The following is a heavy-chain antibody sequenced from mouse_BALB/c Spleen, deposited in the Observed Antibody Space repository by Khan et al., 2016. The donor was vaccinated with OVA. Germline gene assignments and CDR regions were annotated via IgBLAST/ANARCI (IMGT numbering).Heavy chain of an antibody. J-gene: IGHJ4*01. V-gene: IGHV9-3-1*01. CDR3: AREVGNLDAMDY. CDR2: INTYTGEP. CDR1: GYTFTNYG. Sequence: QIQLVQSGPELKKPGETVKISCKASGYTFTNYGMNWVKQAPGKGLKWMGWINTYTGEPTYADDFKGRFAFSLETSASTAYLQLNNLKYEDTATYFCAREVGNLDAMDYWGQGTSVTVSS. D-gene: IGHD2-1*01.